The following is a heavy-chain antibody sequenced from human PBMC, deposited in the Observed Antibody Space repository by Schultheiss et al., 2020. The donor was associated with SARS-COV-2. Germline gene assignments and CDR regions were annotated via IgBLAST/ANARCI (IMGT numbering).Heavy chain of an antibody. Sequence: SETLSLTCAVYGGSFSGYYWSWIRQPPGKGLEWIGSIYYSGSTNYNPSLKSRVTISVDTSKNQFSLKLSSVTAADTAVYYCARDSPISGGFDYWGQGTLVTVSS. CDR1: GGSFSGYY. J-gene: IGHJ4*02. V-gene: IGHV4-59*01. D-gene: IGHD2-21*01. CDR2: IYYSGST. CDR3: ARDSPISGGFDY.